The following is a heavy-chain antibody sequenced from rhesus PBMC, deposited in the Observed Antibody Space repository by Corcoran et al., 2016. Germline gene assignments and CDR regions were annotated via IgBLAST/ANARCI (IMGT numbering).Heavy chain of an antibody. Sequence: QVQLQESGPGLVKPSETLSLPCAVSGGSISVAYYWSWILQPPGKGLEWIVYIYGSGGGTNYNPSLKNRVTISIDTSKNQFSLKLSSVTAADTAVYYCARGYSNYLDYWGQGVLVTVSS. D-gene: IGHD4-23*01. J-gene: IGHJ4*01. CDR3: ARGYSNYLDY. V-gene: IGHV4-106*01. CDR2: IYGSGGGT. CDR1: GGSISVAYY.